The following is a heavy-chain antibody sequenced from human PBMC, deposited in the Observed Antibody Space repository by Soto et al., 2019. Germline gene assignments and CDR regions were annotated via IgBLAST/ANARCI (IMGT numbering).Heavy chain of an antibody. CDR1: GFTFSSYS. J-gene: IGHJ6*03. D-gene: IGHD2-2*01. V-gene: IGHV3-48*01. CDR2: ISSSSSTI. CDR3: ARGPSLSTSSYYYYYMDV. Sequence: EVQLVESGGGLAQPGGSLRLSCAASGFTFSSYSMNWVRQAPGKGLEWVSYISSSSSTIYYADSVKGRFTISRDNAKNSLYLQMNSLRAEDTAVYYCARGPSLSTSSYYYYYMDVWGKGTTVTVSS.